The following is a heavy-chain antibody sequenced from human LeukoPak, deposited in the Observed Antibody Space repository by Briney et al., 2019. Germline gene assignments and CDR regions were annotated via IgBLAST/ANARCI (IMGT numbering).Heavy chain of an antibody. CDR2: MYSGEST. J-gene: IGHJ2*01. D-gene: IGHD2-8*01. CDR3: ARAKWGSYWYFDL. Sequence: GGSLRLSCVASGFNVNTNYLSWVRPAPGKGLEWVSIMYSGESTYYANSVRGRFTISRHDSKNTLYLQMNTLRPEDTALYYCARAKWGSYWYFDLWGRGTLVTVSS. CDR1: GFNVNTNY. V-gene: IGHV3-53*04.